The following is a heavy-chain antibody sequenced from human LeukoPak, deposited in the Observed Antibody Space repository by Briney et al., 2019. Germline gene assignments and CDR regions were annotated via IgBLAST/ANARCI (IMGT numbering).Heavy chain of an antibody. Sequence: PSETLSLTCAVYGGSFSGYYWSWIRQPPGKGLEWIGYIYYSGSTNYNPSLKSRVTISVDTSKNQFSLKLSSVTAADTAVYYCAGANLYCTNGVCYDYWGQGTLVTVSS. CDR3: AGANLYCTNGVCYDY. CDR2: IYYSGST. D-gene: IGHD2-8*01. J-gene: IGHJ4*02. V-gene: IGHV4-59*08. CDR1: GGSFSGYY.